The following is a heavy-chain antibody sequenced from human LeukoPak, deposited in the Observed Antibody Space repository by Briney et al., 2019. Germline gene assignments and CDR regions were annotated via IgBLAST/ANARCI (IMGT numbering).Heavy chain of an antibody. D-gene: IGHD4-17*01. CDR2: ISYDGSNK. CDR3: ARDDNGDPDAFDI. V-gene: IGHV3-30*04. CDR1: GFTFSSYA. J-gene: IGHJ3*02. Sequence: GRSLRLSCAASGFTFSSYAMHWVRQAPGKGLEWVAVISYDGSNKYYADSVKGRFTISRDNSKNTLYLQMNSPRAEDTAVYYCARDDNGDPDAFDIWGQGTMVTVSS.